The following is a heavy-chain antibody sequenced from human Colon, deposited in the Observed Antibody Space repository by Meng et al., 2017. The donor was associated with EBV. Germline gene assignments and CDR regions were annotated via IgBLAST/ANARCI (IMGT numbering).Heavy chain of an antibody. D-gene: IGHD2-21*02. Sequence: QVQLQEWGVGLLKPSETLSLTCGVYGGSFSGYFWSWIRQPPGKGLEWSGEISHSGTTNYNPSLKSRVTISVDTSKNQFSLKLSFVAAADTAICYCARELDAVGVTAYDLWGQGTLVTVSS. CDR3: ARELDAVGVTAYDL. J-gene: IGHJ4*02. CDR1: GGSFSGYF. CDR2: ISHSGTT. V-gene: IGHV4-34*01.